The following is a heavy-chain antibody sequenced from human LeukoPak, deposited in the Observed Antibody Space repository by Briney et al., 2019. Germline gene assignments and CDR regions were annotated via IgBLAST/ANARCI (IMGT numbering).Heavy chain of an antibody. V-gene: IGHV5-51*01. D-gene: IGHD2-15*01. CDR3: ARHQVAATHNDTFDI. CDR1: GYSFTSHW. Sequence: GESLKISCEGSGYSFTSHWIGWVRQMPGKGLEWMGVIYPGDSDTRYSPSFQGQVTISADKSISTAYLQWSGLKASDTAVYYCARHQVAATHNDTFDIWGQGTMVTVSS. CDR2: IYPGDSDT. J-gene: IGHJ3*02.